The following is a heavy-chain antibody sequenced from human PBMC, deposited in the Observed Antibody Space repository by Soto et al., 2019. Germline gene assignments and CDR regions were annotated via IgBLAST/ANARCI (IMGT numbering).Heavy chain of an antibody. J-gene: IGHJ4*02. Sequence: PGGSLRLSCAASGFLFTNYFMSWVRQAPGKGLEWVANIKQDGSAEYYLDSVKGRFAISRDNTKNSLFLQMNSLRAEDTAVYYCAGQYSSSSVEFWGQGTLVTVSS. CDR1: GFLFTNYF. CDR3: AGQYSSSSVEF. D-gene: IGHD6-6*01. CDR2: IKQDGSAE. V-gene: IGHV3-7*01.